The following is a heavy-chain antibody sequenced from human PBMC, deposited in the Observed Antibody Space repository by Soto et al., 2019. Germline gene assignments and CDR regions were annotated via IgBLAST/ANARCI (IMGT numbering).Heavy chain of an antibody. CDR2: IYWDGDE. J-gene: IGHJ4*02. D-gene: IGHD2-2*01. Sequence: SGPTLVNSTRTVSLTCTFSGFSLSTSAVGVGWIHQPPGKALEWLALIYWDGDERYSPSLRTRLTITKDTSKSQVVLTMTNMEPVDIATYYCSHRSSTSGVFDYWGQGTLVTVSS. V-gene: IGHV2-5*02. CDR1: GFSLSTSAVG. CDR3: SHRSSTSGVFDY.